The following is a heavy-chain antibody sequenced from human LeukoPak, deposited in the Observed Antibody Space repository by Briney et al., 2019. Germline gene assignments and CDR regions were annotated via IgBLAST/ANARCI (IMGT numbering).Heavy chain of an antibody. CDR1: GFSFSSYA. CDR3: AKKGQYSSSSVDY. J-gene: IGHJ4*02. D-gene: IGHD6-6*01. Sequence: GGSLRLSCAASGFSFSSYAMSWVRQAPGEGLEWVSCISSSGGSTYYADSVKGRFTVSRDNSKNTLYLQMNSLRAEDTAIYYCAKKGQYSSSSVDYWGQGALVTVSS. CDR2: ISSSGGST. V-gene: IGHV3-23*01.